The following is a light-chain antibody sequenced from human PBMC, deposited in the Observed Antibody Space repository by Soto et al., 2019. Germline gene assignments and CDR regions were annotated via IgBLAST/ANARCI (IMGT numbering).Light chain of an antibody. CDR1: QSISSY. Sequence: DIQMTQSPSSLSASVGDRVTITCRASQSISSYLNWYQQKPGKAPKLLIYAASSLQSVVPSRFSGSGSGTDFTLTISSLQPEDFATYYCQQSYSTLWTFGQGTKLEIK. CDR3: QQSYSTLWT. CDR2: AAS. V-gene: IGKV1-39*01. J-gene: IGKJ2*01.